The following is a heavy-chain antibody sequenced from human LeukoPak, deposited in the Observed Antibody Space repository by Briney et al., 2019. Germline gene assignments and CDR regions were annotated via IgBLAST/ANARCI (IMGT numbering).Heavy chain of an antibody. CDR2: ICSSDNSR. V-gene: IGHV3-23*01. CDR1: GFTFSSYA. Sequence: GPLRLSCVASGFTFSSYAMSWVRQAPGKGLEWVSGICSSDNSRYYADSVKGRFTISRDNSKNTLYLQMNSLRADDTAVYYCAKQTTTSCYTGSDYWGQGTLVTVSS. D-gene: IGHD2-2*02. J-gene: IGHJ4*02. CDR3: AKQTTTSCYTGSDY.